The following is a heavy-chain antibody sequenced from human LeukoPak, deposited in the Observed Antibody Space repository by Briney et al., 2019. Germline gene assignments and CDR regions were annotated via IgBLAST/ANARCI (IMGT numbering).Heavy chain of an antibody. CDR1: GFTFSNYT. V-gene: IGHV3-23*01. J-gene: IGHJ3*02. Sequence: GGSLRLSCAASGFTFSNYTMSWLRQAPGKGLEWVSAISGSGGTTYYADSVKGRFTISRDNSKNKLYLQMNSLRAEDTAVYYCAKDREGATARGAFDIWGQGTMVTVSS. D-gene: IGHD1-26*01. CDR3: AKDREGATARGAFDI. CDR2: ISGSGGTT.